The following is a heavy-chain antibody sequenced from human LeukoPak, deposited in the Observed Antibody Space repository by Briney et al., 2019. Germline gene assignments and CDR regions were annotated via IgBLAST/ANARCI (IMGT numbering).Heavy chain of an antibody. CDR1: GYTFTSYY. D-gene: IGHD4-17*01. J-gene: IGHJ3*02. CDR2: INLSGGST. Sequence: ASVKVSCKASGYTFTSYYMHWVRQAPGQGLEWMGIINLSGGSTNYAQKFQGRVTMTRDTSTSTVYMELSSLRSEDTATYYCARLRDYGDYRDAFDIWGQGTMVTVSS. V-gene: IGHV1-46*01. CDR3: ARLRDYGDYRDAFDI.